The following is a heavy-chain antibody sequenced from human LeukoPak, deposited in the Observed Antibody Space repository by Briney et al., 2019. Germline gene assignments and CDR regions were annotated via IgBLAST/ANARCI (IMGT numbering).Heavy chain of an antibody. J-gene: IGHJ6*02. CDR3: ARDAVDQYYYYGMDV. Sequence: GGSLRLSCAASGFTLSSYSMNWVRQAPGKGLGWISYISTSSRTIYYADSVKGRFTISRDNAKNSLYLQMNSLKAEDTAIYFCARDAVDQYYYYGMDVWGQGTTVTVSS. CDR1: GFTLSSYS. V-gene: IGHV3-48*01. D-gene: IGHD6-19*01. CDR2: ISTSSRTI.